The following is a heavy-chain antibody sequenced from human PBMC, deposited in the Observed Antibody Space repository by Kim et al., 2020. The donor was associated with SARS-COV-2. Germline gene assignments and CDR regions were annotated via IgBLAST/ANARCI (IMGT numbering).Heavy chain of an antibody. V-gene: IGHV4-59*01. CDR1: GGSISSYY. Sequence: SETLSLTCTVSGGSISSYYWSWIRQPPGKGLEWIGYIYYSGSTNYNPSLKSRVTISVDTSKNQFSLKLSSVTAADTAVYYCARGLTGYGGYVAYFDYWGQGTLVTVSS. J-gene: IGHJ4*02. D-gene: IGHD5-12*01. CDR3: ARGLTGYGGYVAYFDY. CDR2: IYYSGST.